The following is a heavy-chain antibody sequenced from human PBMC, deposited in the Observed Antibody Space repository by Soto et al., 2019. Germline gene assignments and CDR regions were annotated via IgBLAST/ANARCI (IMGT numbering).Heavy chain of an antibody. Sequence: EVQLLESGGGLVQPGGFLRLSCAASGFTFSSYAMSWVRQAPGKGLEWVSAISGSGGSTYYADSVKGRFTISRDNSKNTLYLQMNSLRAEDTAVYYCAKGHDILTGYSYYYYGMDVWGQGTTVIVSS. V-gene: IGHV3-23*01. CDR3: AKGHDILTGYSYYYYGMDV. CDR1: GFTFSSYA. CDR2: ISGSGGST. D-gene: IGHD3-9*01. J-gene: IGHJ6*02.